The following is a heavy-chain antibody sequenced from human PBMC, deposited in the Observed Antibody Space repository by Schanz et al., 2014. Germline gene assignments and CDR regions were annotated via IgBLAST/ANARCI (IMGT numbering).Heavy chain of an antibody. Sequence: GPEVKEPGASVKVSCKASGYTFTSYGISWVRQAPGQGLEWMGWISPYNGNTNYAQKLQGRVTMTTDTSTSTAYMELRSLRSDDTAVYYCARVQDDILTGSEYYYGMDVWGQGTTVTVSS. CDR1: GYTFTSYG. D-gene: IGHD3-9*01. CDR2: ISPYNGNT. CDR3: ARVQDDILTGSEYYYGMDV. J-gene: IGHJ6*02. V-gene: IGHV1-18*01.